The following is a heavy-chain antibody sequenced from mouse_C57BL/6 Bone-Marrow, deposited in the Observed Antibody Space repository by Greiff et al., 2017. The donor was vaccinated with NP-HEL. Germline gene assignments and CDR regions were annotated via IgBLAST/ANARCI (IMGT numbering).Heavy chain of an antibody. CDR2: IDPENGDT. CDR1: GFNIKDDY. Sequence: EVQVVESGAELVRPGASVKLSCTASGFNIKDDYMHWVKQRPEQGLEWIGWIDPENGDTEYASKFQGKATITADTSSNTAYLQLSSLTSEDTAVYYCTTDDYWYFDVWGTGTTVTVSS. V-gene: IGHV14-4*01. CDR3: TTDDYWYFDV. J-gene: IGHJ1*03. D-gene: IGHD2-3*01.